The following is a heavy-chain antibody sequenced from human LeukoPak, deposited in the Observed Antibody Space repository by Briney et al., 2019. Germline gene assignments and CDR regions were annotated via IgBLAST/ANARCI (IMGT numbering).Heavy chain of an antibody. CDR2: IYYSGST. CDR3: ARGMPYYDFWSGYYTVVWFDP. Sequence: SETLSLTCTVSGGSISSYYWSWIRQPPGKGLEWIGYIYYSGSTNYNPSLKSRVTISVDTSKNQFSLKLSSVTAADTAVYYYARGMPYYDFWSGYYTVVWFDPWGQGTLVTVSS. V-gene: IGHV4-59*01. CDR1: GGSISSYY. J-gene: IGHJ5*02. D-gene: IGHD3-3*01.